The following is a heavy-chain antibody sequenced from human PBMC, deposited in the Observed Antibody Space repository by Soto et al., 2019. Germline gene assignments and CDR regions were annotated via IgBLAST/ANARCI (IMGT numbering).Heavy chain of an antibody. J-gene: IGHJ4*02. D-gene: IGHD3-10*01. CDR3: ARGYYGSVDY. V-gene: IGHV4-39*02. CDR2: IYYSGNT. Sequence: QLQLQESGPGLVKPSETLSLTCSVSGGSSSSNSYYWGWIRQPPGKGLEWIGSIYYSGNTYYNPSLKSRVTISVDTSKNHFSLKLSSVTAADTAVYFCARGYYGSVDYWGQGTLVTVSS. CDR1: GGSSSSNSYY.